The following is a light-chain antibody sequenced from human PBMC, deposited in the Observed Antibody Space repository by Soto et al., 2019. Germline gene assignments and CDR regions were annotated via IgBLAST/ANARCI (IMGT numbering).Light chain of an antibody. CDR1: SSDVGGYNY. CDR3: SSYTTSNTRQTV. J-gene: IGLJ1*01. CDR2: DVS. V-gene: IGLV2-14*01. Sequence: QSALTQPASVSGSPGQSITISCTGTSSDVGGYNYVSWYQQHPGKAPKFMIYDVSNRPSGVSNRFSGSKSGNTASLTISGLQAEDEVDYYCSSYTTSNTRQTVFGTGTRVTVL.